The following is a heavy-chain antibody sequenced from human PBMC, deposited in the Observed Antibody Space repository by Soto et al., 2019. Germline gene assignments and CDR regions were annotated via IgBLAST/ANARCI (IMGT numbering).Heavy chain of an antibody. V-gene: IGHV4-34*01. Sequence: QVQLQQWGAGLLKPSETLSLTCAVYGGSFSGYYWSWIRQPPGKGLEWIGEINHSGSTNYNPSLKSRVTISVDTSKNQFSLKRSSVTAADTAVYYCARDSSGYRTVFDPWGQGTLVTVSS. J-gene: IGHJ5*02. CDR1: GGSFSGYY. CDR3: ARDSSGYRTVFDP. CDR2: INHSGST. D-gene: IGHD3-22*01.